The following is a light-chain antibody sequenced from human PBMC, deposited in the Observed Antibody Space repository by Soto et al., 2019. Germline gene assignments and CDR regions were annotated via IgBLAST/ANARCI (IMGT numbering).Light chain of an antibody. CDR3: SSYAGSNNPVV. CDR1: SSDVGGYNY. CDR2: EVS. V-gene: IGLV2-8*01. J-gene: IGLJ2*01. Sequence: QLVLTQPPSASGSPGQSVTISCTGTSSDVGGYNYVSWYQQHPGKAPKLMISEVSKRPSGVPDRFSGSKSGNTASLTVSGLQAEDEADYYCSSYAGSNNPVVFGGGTKLTVL.